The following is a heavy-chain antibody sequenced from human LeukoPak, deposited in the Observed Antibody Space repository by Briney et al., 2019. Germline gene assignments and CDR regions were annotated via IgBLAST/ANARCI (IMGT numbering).Heavy chain of an antibody. CDR3: ARQPAATAAFDI. CDR2: VHNNGET. D-gene: IGHD5-18*01. V-gene: IGHV4-59*08. J-gene: IGHJ3*02. Sequence: PSETLSLTCTVSGGSISSYYWSWIRQPPGKGLEWIAYVHNNGETKHNPSLKSRDTISVDTPNNQISLRLSSATRADTAMYYCARQPAATAAFDIWGLGTMVTVSS. CDR1: GGSISSYY.